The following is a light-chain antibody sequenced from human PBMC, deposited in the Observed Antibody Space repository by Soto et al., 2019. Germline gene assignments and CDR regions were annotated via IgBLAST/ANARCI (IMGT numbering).Light chain of an antibody. J-gene: IGKJ1*01. Sequence: EIFLTQSPDTLSLSPGERATLSCRASQSVTNYIAWYQQRPGQAPRLLIYDASNRATGVPARFSGSGSGTDFTLTISDLEPADFGLYYCQQRLNWPPGLGQWTKVEIK. CDR3: QQRLNWPPG. CDR1: QSVTNY. V-gene: IGKV3-11*01. CDR2: DAS.